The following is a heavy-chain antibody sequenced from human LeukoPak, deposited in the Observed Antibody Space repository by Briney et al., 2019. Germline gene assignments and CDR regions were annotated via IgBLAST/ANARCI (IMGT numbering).Heavy chain of an antibody. V-gene: IGHV1-46*01. D-gene: IGHD2-21*02. CDR1: GYTFTSYY. CDR2: INPSGGST. Sequence: ASVKVSFKASGYTFTSYYMHWVRQAPGQGLEWMGIINPSGGSTSYAQKFQGRVTMTRDTSTSTVYMELSSLRSEDTAVYYCARDPVYCGGDCSPFDYWGQGTLVTVSS. J-gene: IGHJ4*02. CDR3: ARDPVYCGGDCSPFDY.